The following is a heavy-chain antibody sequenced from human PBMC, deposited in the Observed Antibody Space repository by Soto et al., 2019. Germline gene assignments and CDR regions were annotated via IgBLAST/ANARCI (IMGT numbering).Heavy chain of an antibody. V-gene: IGHV4-39*01. CDR2: IYYSGST. CDR1: GGSISSSSYY. J-gene: IGHJ6*02. Sequence: PWETLSLTCTVSGGSISSSSYYWGWIRQPPGKGLEWIGSIYYSGSTYYNPSLKSRVTISVDTSKNQFSLKLSSVTAADTAVYYCARLDDFWSGTSYGMDVWGQGTTVTVSS. CDR3: ARLDDFWSGTSYGMDV. D-gene: IGHD3-3*01.